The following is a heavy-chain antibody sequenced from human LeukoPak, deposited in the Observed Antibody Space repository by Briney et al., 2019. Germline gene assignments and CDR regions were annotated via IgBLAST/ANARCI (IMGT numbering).Heavy chain of an antibody. Sequence: PGGSLRLSCAASGFTFSSYAMSWVRQAQGKGLGWVSAISASGGSTYYADSVKGRFTISRDNSNNTLYLQMNSLRGEYTAVYYCAKDRVVAATYYCDHWREGTLVSVSS. J-gene: IGHJ4*02. CDR2: ISASGGST. CDR3: AKDRVVAATYYCDH. CDR1: GFTFSSYA. V-gene: IGHV3-23*01. D-gene: IGHD2-15*01.